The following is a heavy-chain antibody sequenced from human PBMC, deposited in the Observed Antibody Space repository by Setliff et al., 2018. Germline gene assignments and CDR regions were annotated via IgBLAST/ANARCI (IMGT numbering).Heavy chain of an antibody. D-gene: IGHD7-27*01. V-gene: IGHV4-59*08. J-gene: IGHJ3*01. CDR1: DGSLSTYY. CDR2: VYYSGTA. CDR3: ARQPPLNWAIPFDL. Sequence: SETLSLTCTVSDGSLSTYYWSWIRQPPGKGLEFIGYVYYSGTANYSPSLRSRLTISVDTSKNQFSLHLSSMTAADTAVYYCARQPPLNWAIPFDLWGQGKRVTVSS.